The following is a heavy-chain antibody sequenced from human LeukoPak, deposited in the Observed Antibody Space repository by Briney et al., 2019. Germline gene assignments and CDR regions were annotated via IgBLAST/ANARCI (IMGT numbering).Heavy chain of an antibody. CDR2: FDPEDGET. J-gene: IGHJ4*02. Sequence: ASVKVSCKVSGYTFTELSMHWVRQAPGKGLEWMGGFDPEDGETIYAQKFQGRVTMTEDTSTDTAYMELSSLRSEDTAVYYCATGGDYYYDSSGYFPFDYWGQGTLVTVSS. CDR1: GYTFTELS. CDR3: ATGGDYYYDSSGYFPFDY. V-gene: IGHV1-24*01. D-gene: IGHD3-22*01.